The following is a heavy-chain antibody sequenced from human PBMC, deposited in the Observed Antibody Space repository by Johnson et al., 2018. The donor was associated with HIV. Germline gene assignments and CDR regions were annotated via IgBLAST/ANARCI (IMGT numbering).Heavy chain of an antibody. CDR3: VKDVWEVWFGVLLRHDAFDI. D-gene: IGHD3-10*01. CDR1: GFTFRSYD. V-gene: IGHV3-30*02. J-gene: IGHJ3*02. CDR2: IRYDGSNT. Sequence: QVQLVESGGGVVQPGGSLRLSCVASGFTFRSYDMHWVRQAPGKGLEWVAFIRYDGSNTYYADSVKGRLSISRDNSKNMLYLQMNTLIPEDTAVYYCVKDVWEVWFGVLLRHDAFDIWGQGTMVTVSS.